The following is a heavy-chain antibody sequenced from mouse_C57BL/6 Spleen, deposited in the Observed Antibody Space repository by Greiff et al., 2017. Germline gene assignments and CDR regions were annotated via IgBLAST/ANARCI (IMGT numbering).Heavy chain of an antibody. CDR1: GFTFSSYA. D-gene: IGHD2-3*01. V-gene: IGHV5-9-1*02. CDR2: ISSGGDYI. Sequence: EVKVVESGEGLVKPGGSLKLSCAASGFTFSSYAMSWVRQTPEKRLEWVAYISSGGDYIYYADTVKGRFTISRDNARNTLYLQMSSLKSEDTAMYYCTRGGFYDGYYGYFDVWGTGTTVTVSS. J-gene: IGHJ1*03. CDR3: TRGGFYDGYYGYFDV.